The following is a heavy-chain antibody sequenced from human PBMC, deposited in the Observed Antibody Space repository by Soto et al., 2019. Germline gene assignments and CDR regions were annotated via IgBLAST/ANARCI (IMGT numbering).Heavy chain of an antibody. V-gene: IGHV3-48*03. Sequence: GWSLRLSCAASGFTFSSYEMNWVRQAPGKGLEWVSYISSSGSTIYYADSVKGRFTISRDNAKNSLYLQMNSLRAEDTAVYYCARMTPGGMHVWGQGPTVTVS. CDR1: GFTFSSYE. CDR3: ARMTPGGMHV. CDR2: ISSSGSTI. J-gene: IGHJ6*02. D-gene: IGHD3-10*01.